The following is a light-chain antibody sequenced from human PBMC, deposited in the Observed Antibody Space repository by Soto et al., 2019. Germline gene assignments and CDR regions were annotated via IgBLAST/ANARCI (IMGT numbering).Light chain of an antibody. CDR3: QQRSNWPQFT. V-gene: IGKV3-11*01. Sequence: EIVLTQSPATLSLSPGERATLSCRASQSVSSSLAWYQQKPGQAPWLLIYDASTRATGIPARFSGSGSGTDFTLTISSLEPEDFALYYCQQRSNWPQFTFGPGTKVDIK. CDR1: QSVSSS. J-gene: IGKJ3*01. CDR2: DAS.